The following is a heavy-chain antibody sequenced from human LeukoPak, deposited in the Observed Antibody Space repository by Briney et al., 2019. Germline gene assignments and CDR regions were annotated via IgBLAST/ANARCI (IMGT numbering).Heavy chain of an antibody. J-gene: IGHJ5*02. D-gene: IGHD6-19*01. V-gene: IGHV3-30*04. Sequence: GGSLRLSCAASGFTVTSNSMHWVRQTPGKGLEWVALISNDGSNQQYSDSVSGRFTISRDTSKNTVYLQMNSLRGDDTAVYYCARERGSSGRAGWFDPWGQGTLVTVSS. CDR2: ISNDGSNQ. CDR1: GFTVTSNS. CDR3: ARERGSSGRAGWFDP.